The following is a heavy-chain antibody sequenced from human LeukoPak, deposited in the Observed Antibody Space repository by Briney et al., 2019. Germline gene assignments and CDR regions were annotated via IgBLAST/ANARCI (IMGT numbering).Heavy chain of an antibody. V-gene: IGHV3-30*18. CDR2: ISYDGSNK. D-gene: IGHD6-19*01. CDR3: AKDRSGWYSIFYSAVDY. J-gene: IGHJ4*02. CDR1: GFTFSSYA. Sequence: GGSLRLSCAASGFTFSSYAMSWVRQAPGKGLEWVAVISYDGSNKYYADSVKGRFTISRDNSKNTLYLQMNSLRAEDTAVYYCAKDRSGWYSIFYSAVDYWGQGTLVTVSS.